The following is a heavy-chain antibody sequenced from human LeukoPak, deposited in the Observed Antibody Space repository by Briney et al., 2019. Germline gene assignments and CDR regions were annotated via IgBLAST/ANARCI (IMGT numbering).Heavy chain of an antibody. CDR3: AKHPSGRMWLQQGGWFDP. D-gene: IGHD5-24*01. CDR2: ISIAGEV. V-gene: IGHV4-34*08. J-gene: IGHJ5*02. CDR1: EGTLSGYF. Sequence: SETLSLTCAVYEGTLSGYFWSWLRQPPGKGLEWIGEISIAGEVNYNPSLRSRATISIDTTKNQFSLKLTSVTAADTAVYYCAKHPSGRMWLQQGGWFDPWGQGTLVTVSS.